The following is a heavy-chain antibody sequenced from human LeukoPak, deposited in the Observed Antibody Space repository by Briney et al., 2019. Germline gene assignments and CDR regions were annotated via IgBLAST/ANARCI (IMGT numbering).Heavy chain of an antibody. CDR2: IKQDGSEK. CDR3: ANSKGGGNFDY. J-gene: IGHJ4*02. V-gene: IGHV3-7*01. CDR1: GLTFSSYW. Sequence: GGSLRLSCAASGLTFSSYWMSWVRQAPGKGLEWVANIKQDGSEKYYVDSVKGRFTISRDNAKNSLYLQINSLRAEDTAVYYCANSKGGGNFDYWGQGTLVTVSS. D-gene: IGHD3-16*01.